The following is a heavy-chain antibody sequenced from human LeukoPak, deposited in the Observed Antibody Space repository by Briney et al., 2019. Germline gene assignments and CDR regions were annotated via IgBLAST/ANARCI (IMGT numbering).Heavy chain of an antibody. CDR3: RAAMLTADY. D-gene: IGHD5-18*01. Sequence: GGSLRLSCAASGFTFTKAWMSWVRQAPGKGLEWVGRIKSKTDGGTTDYAAPVKDRFTTSRDDSKNTLYLQMNSLKTEDTAVYYCRAAMLTADYWGQGTLVTVSA. CDR2: IKSKTDGGTT. V-gene: IGHV3-15*01. J-gene: IGHJ4*02. CDR1: GFTFTKAW.